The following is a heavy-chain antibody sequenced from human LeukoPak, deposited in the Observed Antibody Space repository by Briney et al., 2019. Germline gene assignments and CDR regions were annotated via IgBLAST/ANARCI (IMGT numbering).Heavy chain of an antibody. D-gene: IGHD5-12*01. CDR2: IYYSGST. CDR3: ARALRGYSDYVTLGY. Sequence: SETLSLTCTVSGGSVSSNIYYWNWIRQPPGKGLEWIGYIYYSGSTNYNPSLKSRVTISVDTSKNQFSLKLSSVTAADTAVYYCARALRGYSDYVTLGYWGQGTLVTVSA. J-gene: IGHJ4*02. CDR1: GGSVSSNIYY. V-gene: IGHV4-61*01.